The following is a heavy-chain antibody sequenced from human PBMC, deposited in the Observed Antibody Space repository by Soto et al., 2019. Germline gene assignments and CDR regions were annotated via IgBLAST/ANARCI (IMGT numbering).Heavy chain of an antibody. Sequence: ASVKVSCKASGYTFTNYGISWARQAPGQGLEWMGWISAYKGDTNYAQNLRGRVTMTTDTSTNTAYMELRSLRDDDTAVYYCARDLDGSGSYYTDYWGPGTLVTVSS. V-gene: IGHV1-18*01. D-gene: IGHD3-10*01. CDR3: ARDLDGSGSYYTDY. CDR1: GYTFTNYG. CDR2: ISAYKGDT. J-gene: IGHJ4*02.